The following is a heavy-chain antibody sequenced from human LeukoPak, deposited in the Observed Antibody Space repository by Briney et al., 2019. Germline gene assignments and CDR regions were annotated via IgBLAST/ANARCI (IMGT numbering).Heavy chain of an antibody. Sequence: SETLSLTCTVSGGSISSGDYSWTWIRQPPGKGLEWIGYIYYSGSTYYNPSLKSRVTISVDRSKNQFSLKLSSVTAADTAVYYCARDESRDYGDYNYFQHWGQGTLVTVSS. CDR2: IYYSGST. D-gene: IGHD4-17*01. CDR3: ARDESRDYGDYNYFQH. V-gene: IGHV4-30-4*01. J-gene: IGHJ1*01. CDR1: GGSISSGDYS.